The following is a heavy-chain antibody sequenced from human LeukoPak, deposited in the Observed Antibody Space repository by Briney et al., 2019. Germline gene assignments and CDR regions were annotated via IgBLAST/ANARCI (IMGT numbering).Heavy chain of an antibody. CDR2: IIPIFGTA. J-gene: IGHJ6*03. D-gene: IGHD2-2*01. V-gene: IGHV1-69*13. CDR1: GYTFTSYS. CDR3: ARVSGVWDLVPAAKNYYYYMDV. Sequence: GASVKVSCKTSGYTFTSYSISWVRQAPGQGLEWMGGIIPIFGTANYAQKFQGRVTITADESTSTAYMELSSLRSEDTAVYYCARVSGVWDLVPAAKNYYYYMDVWGKGTTVTVSS.